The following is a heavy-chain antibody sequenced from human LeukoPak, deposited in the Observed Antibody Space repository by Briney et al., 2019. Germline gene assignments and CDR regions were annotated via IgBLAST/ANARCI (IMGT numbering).Heavy chain of an antibody. CDR3: ARHKIVITMLGVHRWFDP. J-gene: IGHJ5*02. V-gene: IGHV4-34*01. CDR2: INRSGRA. D-gene: IGHD3-3*01. CDR1: GGSFRGDY. Sequence: PSETLSLTCAVYGGSFRGDYWSWIRQPPGKGLEWIGDINRSGRAVYNTSLKSRVIISVDTSKNQFSLKVNSVTAADTAVYYCARHKIVITMLGVHRWFDPWGQGTLVAVSS.